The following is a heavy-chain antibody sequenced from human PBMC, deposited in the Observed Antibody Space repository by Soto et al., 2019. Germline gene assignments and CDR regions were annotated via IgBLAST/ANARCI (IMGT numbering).Heavy chain of an antibody. CDR1: GYTFINYY. V-gene: IGHV1-46*01. J-gene: IGHJ4*02. CDR2: INPSGGSI. D-gene: IGHD3-16*02. Sequence: AAVKVSCKTSGYTFINYYIHWMRQAPGQGLEWMGMINPSGGSISSAQKFQARLTMTRDTSTSTVYMELSRLKSEDTAMYYCAKDHDYVWGNYRYTADYWGQGTQVTVSS. CDR3: AKDHDYVWGNYRYTADY.